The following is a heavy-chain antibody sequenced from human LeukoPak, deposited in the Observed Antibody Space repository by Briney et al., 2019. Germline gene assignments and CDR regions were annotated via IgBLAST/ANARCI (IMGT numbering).Heavy chain of an antibody. D-gene: IGHD5-24*01. V-gene: IGHV4-59*01. CDR3: ASGRDGYNYEI. CDR1: GGSISSYY. CDR2: IYYSGST. J-gene: IGHJ4*02. Sequence: SETLSLTCTVSGGSISSYYWSWVPQPPRKGLEWIGYIYYSGSTNYNPSLKSRVTISVDTSKNQFSLKLSSVTAADTAVYYCASGRDGYNYEIWGQGTLVTVSS.